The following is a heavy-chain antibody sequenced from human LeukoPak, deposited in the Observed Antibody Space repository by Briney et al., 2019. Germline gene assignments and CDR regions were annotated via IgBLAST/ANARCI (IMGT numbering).Heavy chain of an antibody. CDR1: GYTFTGYY. V-gene: IGHV1-2*02. CDR2: INPNSGGT. D-gene: IGHD2-15*01. CDR3: ARPRYCSGGSCYVEAFDI. J-gene: IGHJ3*02. Sequence: GASVKVSCKASGYTFTGYYIHWVRQAPGQGLEWMGWINPNSGGTNYAQKFQGRVTMTRDTSISTAYMELSRLRSDDTAVYYCARPRYCSGGSCYVEAFDIWGQGTMVTVSS.